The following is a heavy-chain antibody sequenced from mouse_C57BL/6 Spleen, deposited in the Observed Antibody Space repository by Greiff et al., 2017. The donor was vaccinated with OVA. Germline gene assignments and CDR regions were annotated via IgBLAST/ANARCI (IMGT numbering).Heavy chain of an antibody. CDR1: GFTFSSYA. CDR2: ISDGGSYT. D-gene: IGHD1-1*01. CDR3: ARDIYYYGSNYFDY. Sequence: DVMLVESGGGLVKPGGSLKLSCAASGFTFSSYAMSWVRQTPEKRLEWVATISDGGSYTYYPDNVKGRFTISRDNAKNNLYLQMSHLKSEDTAMYYCARDIYYYGSNYFDYWGQGTTLTVSS. J-gene: IGHJ2*01. V-gene: IGHV5-4*01.